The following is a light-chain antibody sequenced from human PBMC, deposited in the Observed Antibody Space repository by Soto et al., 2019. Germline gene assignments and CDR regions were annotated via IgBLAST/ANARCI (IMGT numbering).Light chain of an antibody. CDR1: QSVSKY. Sequence: EIVLTQSPATLSLSPGERVTLSCRTSQSVSKYFAWYQQKPGRAPRLLIYDASSRATDIPARFIGSGSGTDFTLTISSLEPEDFAIYYCQQRSNWPITFGQGTRLEIK. J-gene: IGKJ5*01. CDR3: QQRSNWPIT. V-gene: IGKV3-11*01. CDR2: DAS.